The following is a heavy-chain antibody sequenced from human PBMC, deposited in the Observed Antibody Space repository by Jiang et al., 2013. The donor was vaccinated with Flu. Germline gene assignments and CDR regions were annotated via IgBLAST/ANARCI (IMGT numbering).Heavy chain of an antibody. CDR2: IIPILGKA. Sequence: SGAEVKKPGSSVKVSCRASGGTFGTYAISWVRQAPGQGLEWMGRIIPILGKASYAQKFQGRVTITRDTSASTAYMELSNLRSEDTAVYYCARDPTNMADYDSWSGYYTDNYYGMDVWGQGTTV. D-gene: IGHD3-3*01. CDR1: GGTFGTYA. CDR3: ARDPTNMADYDSWSGYYTDNYYGMDV. V-gene: IGHV1-69*04. J-gene: IGHJ6*02.